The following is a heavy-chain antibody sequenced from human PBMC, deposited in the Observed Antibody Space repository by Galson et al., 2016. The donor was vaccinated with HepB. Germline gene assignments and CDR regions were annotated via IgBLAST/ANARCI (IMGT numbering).Heavy chain of an antibody. CDR1: GFTVSSNY. Sequence: SLRLSCAPSGFTVSSNYMSWVRQAPGKGLEWVSVIYTGGSTYYADSVKGRFTISRDNSKNTLYLQMNSLRAEDTAVYYGARERGSWPPDAFDVWGQGTIVTVSS. V-gene: IGHV3-66*01. CDR3: ARERGSWPPDAFDV. J-gene: IGHJ3*01. D-gene: IGHD3-10*01. CDR2: IYTGGST.